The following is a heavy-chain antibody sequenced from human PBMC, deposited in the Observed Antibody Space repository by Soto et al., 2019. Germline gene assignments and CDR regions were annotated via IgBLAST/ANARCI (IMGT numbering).Heavy chain of an antibody. J-gene: IGHJ5*02. CDR2: IYYSGST. D-gene: IGHD3-16*02. CDR3: ATLATPYYDYVWGSYRHNWFDP. Sequence: PSETLSLTCTVSGGSIIRSSYYWGWIRQPPGKGLEWIGSIYYSGSTYYNPSLKSRVTISVDTSKNQFSLKLSSVTAADTAVYYCATLATPYYDYVWGSYRHNWFDPWGQGTLVTVS. V-gene: IGHV4-39*01. CDR1: GGSIIRSSYY.